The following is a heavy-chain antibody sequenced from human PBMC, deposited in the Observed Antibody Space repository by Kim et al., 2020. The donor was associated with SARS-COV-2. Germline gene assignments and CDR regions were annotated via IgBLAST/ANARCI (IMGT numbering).Heavy chain of an antibody. CDR3: AKDRNVLRYFDWLLYPS. D-gene: IGHD3-9*01. J-gene: IGHJ4*02. V-gene: IGHV3-30*18. Sequence: GGSLRLSCAASGFTFSSYGMHWVRQAPGKGLEWVAVISYDGSNKYYADSVKGRFTISRDNSKNTLYLQMNSLRAEDTAVYYCAKDRNVLRYFDWLLYPSWGQGTLVTVSS. CDR2: ISYDGSNK. CDR1: GFTFSSYG.